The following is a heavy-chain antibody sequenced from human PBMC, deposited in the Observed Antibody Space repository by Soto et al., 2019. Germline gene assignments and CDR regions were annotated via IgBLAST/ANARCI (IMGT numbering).Heavy chain of an antibody. D-gene: IGHD2-21*02. V-gene: IGHV3-21*01. CDR2: ISSSSSYI. Sequence: GGPLRLSCAASGFTFSSYSMDWVRQAPGKGLEWVSSISSSSSYIYYADSVKGRFTISRDNAKNSLYLQMNSLRAEDTAVYYCARGPAYCGGDCYYFNYYYYYGMDVWGQGTTVTVSS. CDR3: ARGPAYCGGDCYYFNYYYYYGMDV. CDR1: GFTFSSYS. J-gene: IGHJ6*02.